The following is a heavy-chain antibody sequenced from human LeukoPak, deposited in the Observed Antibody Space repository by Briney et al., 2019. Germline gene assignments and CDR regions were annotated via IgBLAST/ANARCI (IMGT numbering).Heavy chain of an antibody. CDR3: ARCISDAFDI. D-gene: IGHD1-14*01. CDR1: GFTFSSYW. Sequence: GGSLRLSCAASGFTFSSYWMNWVRQAPGKGLEWVANIKQDGSEKYYVDSVKGRFTISRDNSKNTLYLQMNSLRAEDTAVYYCARCISDAFDIWGQGTMVTVSS. CDR2: IKQDGSEK. J-gene: IGHJ3*02. V-gene: IGHV3-7*03.